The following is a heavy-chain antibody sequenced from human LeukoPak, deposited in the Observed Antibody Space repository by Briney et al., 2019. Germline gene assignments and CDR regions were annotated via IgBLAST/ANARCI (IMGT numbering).Heavy chain of an antibody. J-gene: IGHJ5*02. D-gene: IGHD3-9*01. Sequence: ASVKVSCKASGYTFTGYYMHWVRQAPGQGLEWMGWINPNSGGTNYQGRVTMTRDTSISTAYMELSRLRSDDTAVYYCARAGVYDFLTGPVSNWFDPWGQGTLVTVSS. CDR1: GYTFTGYY. V-gene: IGHV1-2*02. CDR2: INPNSGGT. CDR3: ARAGVYDFLTGPVSNWFDP.